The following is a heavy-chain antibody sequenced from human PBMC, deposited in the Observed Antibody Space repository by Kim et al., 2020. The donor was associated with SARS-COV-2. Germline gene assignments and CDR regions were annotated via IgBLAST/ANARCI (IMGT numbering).Heavy chain of an antibody. Sequence: GGSLRLSCAASGFTFSSYWMSWVRQAPGKGLEWVANIKQDGSEKYYVDSVKGRFTISRDNAKNSLYLQMNSLRAEDTAVYYCARERYCSSTSCNEPNYDYYYYVYVWGKETTVTVSS. V-gene: IGHV3-7*01. CDR1: GFTFSSYW. CDR2: IKQDGSEK. D-gene: IGHD2-2*01. J-gene: IGHJ6*03. CDR3: ARERYCSSTSCNEPNYDYYYYVYV.